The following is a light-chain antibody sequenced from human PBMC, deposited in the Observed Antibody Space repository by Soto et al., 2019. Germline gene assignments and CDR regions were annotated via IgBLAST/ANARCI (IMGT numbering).Light chain of an antibody. Sequence: QSALTQFASVSGSPGQSIAISCTGTSSDVGAYNYVSWYQQHPGKAPKLIIYAVSSRPSGVSNRFSGSKSGNTASLTISGLQAEDEADYYCSSYRSDSTYVFGSGTKLTV. J-gene: IGLJ1*01. CDR3: SSYRSDSTYV. CDR1: SSDVGAYNY. CDR2: AVS. V-gene: IGLV2-14*01.